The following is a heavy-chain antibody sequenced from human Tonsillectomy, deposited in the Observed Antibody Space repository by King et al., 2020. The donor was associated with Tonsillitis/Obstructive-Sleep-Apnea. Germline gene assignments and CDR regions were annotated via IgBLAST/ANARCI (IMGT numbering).Heavy chain of an antibody. CDR2: VYWDGDK. D-gene: IGHD3-16*01. V-gene: IGHV2-5*02. CDR3: VHRHVGEFDY. J-gene: IGHJ4*02. CDR1: GFSLSTIGVG. Sequence: TLKESGPTLVKPTQTLTLTCTFSGFSLSTIGVGVGWIRQPPGKALEWLALVYWDGDKRFSPSLKSRLTITKDTSKNQVVLTFTNMDPVDTATYYCVHRHVGEFDYWGQGTLVTVSS.